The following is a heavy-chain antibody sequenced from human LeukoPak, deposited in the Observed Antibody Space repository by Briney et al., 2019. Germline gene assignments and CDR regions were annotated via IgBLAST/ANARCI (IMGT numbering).Heavy chain of an antibody. CDR2: INPNSGGT. CDR1: GYTFTGHY. Sequence: ASVKVSCKASGYTFTGHYMHWVRQAPGQGLEWMGWINPNSGGTNYAQKFQGRVTMTRDTSISTAYMELSRLRSDDTAVYYCARDLSLFGADYYFDYWGQGTLVTVSS. CDR3: ARDLSLFGADYYFDY. J-gene: IGHJ4*02. V-gene: IGHV1-2*02. D-gene: IGHD3-3*01.